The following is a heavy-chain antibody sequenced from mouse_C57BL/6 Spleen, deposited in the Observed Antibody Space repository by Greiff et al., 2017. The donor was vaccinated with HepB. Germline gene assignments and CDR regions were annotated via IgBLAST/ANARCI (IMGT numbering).Heavy chain of an antibody. Sequence: VQLQQSGAELVKPGASVKISCKASGYAFSSYWMNWVKQRPGKGLEWIGQIYPGDGDTNDNGKFKGKATLTADKSSSTAYMQLSSLTSEDSAVYFCARADYYGSSYGYYAMDYWGQGTSVTVSS. V-gene: IGHV1-80*01. D-gene: IGHD1-1*01. CDR1: GYAFSSYW. CDR3: ARADYYGSSYGYYAMDY. CDR2: IYPGDGDT. J-gene: IGHJ4*01.